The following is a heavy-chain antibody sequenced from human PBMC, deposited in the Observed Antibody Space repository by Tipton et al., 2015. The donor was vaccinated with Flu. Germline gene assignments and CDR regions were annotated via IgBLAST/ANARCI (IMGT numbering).Heavy chain of an antibody. D-gene: IGHD3-9*01. J-gene: IGHJ4*02. CDR1: GFTFNNYA. CDR2: ISYDGNFK. Sequence: AASGFTFNNYALHWVRQAPGKGLEWVALISYDGNFKYYADSVTGRFTISRDNSKNTLYLQLNSLRAEDTAVYFCTRVSLPFDWLLPFDYWGQGTLVTVSS. V-gene: IGHV3-30-3*01. CDR3: TRVSLPFDWLLPFDY.